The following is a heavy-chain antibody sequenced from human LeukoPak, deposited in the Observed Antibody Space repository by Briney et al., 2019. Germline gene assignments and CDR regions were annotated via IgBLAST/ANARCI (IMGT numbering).Heavy chain of an antibody. V-gene: IGHV3-7*01. CDR2: IKLDGSEK. J-gene: IGHJ5*01. D-gene: IGHD1-1*01. CDR1: GFTFSSYW. Sequence: GSSLRLSCAASGFTFSSYWMSWVRQAPGKGLEWVANIKLDGSEKYYVDSVKGRFTISRDNAKNSLYLQMNSLRAEDTAVYYCARTTGTTFRWFDPWGQGTLVTVSS. CDR3: ARTTGTTFRWFDP.